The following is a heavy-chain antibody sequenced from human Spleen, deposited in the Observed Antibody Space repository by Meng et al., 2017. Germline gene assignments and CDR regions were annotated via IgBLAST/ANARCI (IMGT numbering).Heavy chain of an antibody. V-gene: IGHV4-4*02. D-gene: IGHD2-21*01. CDR3: TKNDFYCLGY. CDR2: IYHSGST. J-gene: IGHJ4*02. Sequence: QVRLQQSGPGLVKPSGTLSLTCAVSGASISSDNWWSWVRQPPGKGLEWIGEIYHSGSTNYNPSLKSRITISVDKPKNQFSLTLSSVTAADTAVYYCTKNDFYCLGYWGQGTLVTVFS. CDR1: GASISSDNW.